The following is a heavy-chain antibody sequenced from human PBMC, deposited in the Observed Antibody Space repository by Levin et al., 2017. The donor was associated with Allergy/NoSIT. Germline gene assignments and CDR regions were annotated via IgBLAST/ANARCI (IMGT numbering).Heavy chain of an antibody. Sequence: GESLKISCAASGFTFSSYGMHWVRQAPGKGLEWVAVISYDGSNKYYADSVKGRFTISRDNSKNTLYLQMNSLRAEDTAVYYCAKFYGPGGNFDYWGQGTLVTVSS. CDR1: GFTFSSYG. D-gene: IGHD3-16*01. CDR2: ISYDGSNK. CDR3: AKFYGPGGNFDY. J-gene: IGHJ4*02. V-gene: IGHV3-30*18.